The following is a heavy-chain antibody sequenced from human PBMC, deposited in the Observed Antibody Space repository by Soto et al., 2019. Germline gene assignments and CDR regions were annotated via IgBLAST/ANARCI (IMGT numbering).Heavy chain of an antibody. V-gene: IGHV3-11*01. Sequence: PGGSLRLSCAASGFNLRDHYMTWIRQAPGKGLEWVSYISGSSSTIYYADSVEGRFTISRDNAKNSLYLQMNSLRAEDTAVYYCASDIRGPDWGQGTLVTSPQ. CDR3: ASDIRGPD. D-gene: IGHD3-10*01. CDR2: ISGSSSTI. CDR1: GFNLRDHY. J-gene: IGHJ4*02.